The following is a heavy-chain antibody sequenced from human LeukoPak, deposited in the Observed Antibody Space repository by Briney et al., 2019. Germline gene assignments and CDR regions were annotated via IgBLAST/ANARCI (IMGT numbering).Heavy chain of an antibody. CDR1: GGSISSSNW. J-gene: IGHJ5*02. CDR2: IYHSGST. V-gene: IGHV4-4*02. D-gene: IGHD3-3*01. CDR3: ARDPRSYYDFWSGYLSWFDP. Sequence: SGTLSLTCAVSGGSISSSNWWSWVRQPPGKGLEWIGEIYHSGSTNYNPSLKSRVTISVDKSKNQFSLKLSSVTAADTAVYYCARDPRSYYDFWSGYLSWFDPWGQGTLVTVSS.